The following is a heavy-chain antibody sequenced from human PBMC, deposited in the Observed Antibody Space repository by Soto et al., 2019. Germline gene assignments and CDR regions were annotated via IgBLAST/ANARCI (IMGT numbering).Heavy chain of an antibody. Sequence: EVQLLESGGGLVQPGGSLRLSCAASGFTFSSYAMSWVRQAPGKGLEWVSAISGSGGSTYYADSVKGRFTIYRDNSKNTLDLQMNSLRAEDAAVYYCTKPPNWTAHDCGDYYYYYYRDVWGNVSTVTVSS. CDR3: TKPPNWTAHDCGDYYYYYYRDV. J-gene: IGHJ6*03. V-gene: IGHV3-23*01. CDR1: GFTFSSYA. CDR2: ISGSGGST. D-gene: IGHD4-17*01.